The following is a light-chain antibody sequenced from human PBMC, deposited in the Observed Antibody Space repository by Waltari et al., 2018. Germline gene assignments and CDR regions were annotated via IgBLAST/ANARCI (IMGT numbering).Light chain of an antibody. Sequence: ETVLTPSPGTLSLSPGEGATLSCRASQSVYRSQLAWYQQKPGQAPRLLIYHASNRATGIPDRFGGSGSGTDFTLTISRLEPEDFAVYYCQQYGNSPGTFGQGTKVEIK. CDR3: QQYGNSPGT. J-gene: IGKJ1*01. CDR2: HAS. CDR1: QSVYRSQ. V-gene: IGKV3-20*01.